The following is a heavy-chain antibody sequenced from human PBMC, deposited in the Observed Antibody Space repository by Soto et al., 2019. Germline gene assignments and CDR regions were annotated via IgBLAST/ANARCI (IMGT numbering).Heavy chain of an antibody. Sequence: GSLRLSCAASGFTFSSYGMHWVRQAPGKGLERVAVIPYDGSNKYYADSVKGRFTISRDNSKNTLYLQMNSLRAEDTAVYYCAGTTGPFYYYYYGMDVWGQGTTVTVSS. CDR1: GFTFSSYG. D-gene: IGHD1-1*01. V-gene: IGHV3-30*03. CDR3: AGTTGPFYYYYYGMDV. J-gene: IGHJ6*02. CDR2: IPYDGSNK.